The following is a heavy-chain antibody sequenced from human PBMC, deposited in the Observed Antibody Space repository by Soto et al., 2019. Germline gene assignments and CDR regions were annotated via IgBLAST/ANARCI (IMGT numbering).Heavy chain of an antibody. J-gene: IGHJ1*01. CDR3: TTPRNSSGRTKYFQH. V-gene: IGHV3-49*03. CDR2: IRSKAYGGTT. D-gene: IGHD3-22*01. Sequence: GGSLRLSCTASGFTFGDYAMSWFRQAPGKGLEWVGFIRSKAYGGTTEYAASVKGRFTISRDDSKSIAYLQMNSLKTEDTAVYYCTTPRNSSGRTKYFQHWGQGTLVTVSS. CDR1: GFTFGDYA.